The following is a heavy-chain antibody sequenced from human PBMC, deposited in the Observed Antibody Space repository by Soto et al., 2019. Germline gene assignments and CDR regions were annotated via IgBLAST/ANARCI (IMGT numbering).Heavy chain of an antibody. D-gene: IGHD5-12*01. CDR2: VTGSGDSA. V-gene: IGHV3-23*01. CDR3: GKGGYTDNVKVFTH. J-gene: IGHJ4*02. CDR1: GFTFRDYA. Sequence: GGSLRLSCAASGFTFRDYAMSWVRQAPGKGLEWVATVTGSGDSANYAESVKGRFTISRDNSEDTLYLQTNSLRADDTAVYFCGKGGYTDNVKVFTHWGQGTLVTVSS.